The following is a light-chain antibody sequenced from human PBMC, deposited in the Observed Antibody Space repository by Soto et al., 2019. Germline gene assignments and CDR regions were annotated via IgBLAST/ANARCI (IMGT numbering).Light chain of an antibody. CDR1: SSDVGAYNH. Sequence: QSALTQPASVSGSPGQSITISCTGTSSDVGAYNHVSWYQHHPGKAPKLMIYDVSSRPSGVSNRFSGSKSGNTASLTISGLQAEDETHYYCCSYTTSTTYVFGTGTKLTVL. CDR2: DVS. V-gene: IGLV2-14*03. J-gene: IGLJ1*01. CDR3: CSYTTSTTYV.